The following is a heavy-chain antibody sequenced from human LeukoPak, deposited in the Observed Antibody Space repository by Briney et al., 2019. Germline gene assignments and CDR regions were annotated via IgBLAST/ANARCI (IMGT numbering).Heavy chain of an antibody. CDR1: GGSISSSSYY. CDR2: IYYSGST. CDR3: ARRYGCYDSSGYSDVDY. D-gene: IGHD3-22*01. V-gene: IGHV4-39*01. J-gene: IGHJ4*02. Sequence: SETLSLTCTVSGGSISSSSYYWGWIRQPPGKGLEWIGSIYYSGSTYYNPSLKSRVTISVDTSKNQFSLKLSSVTAADTAEYYCARRYGCYDSSGYSDVDYWGQGTLVTVSS.